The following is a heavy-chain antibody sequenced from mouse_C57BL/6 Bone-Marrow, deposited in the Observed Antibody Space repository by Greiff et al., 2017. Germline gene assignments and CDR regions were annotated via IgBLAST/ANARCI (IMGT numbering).Heavy chain of an antibody. J-gene: IGHJ2*01. D-gene: IGHD2-5*01. CDR2: IWSGGST. CDR1: VFSLTSYG. CDR3: ARNRYYSNYSYYFDY. Sequence: VQLQQSGPGLVQPSQSLSITCTVSVFSLTSYGVHWVRQSPGKGLEWLGVIWSGGSTDYNAAFISRLSISKDNSKSQVFFKMNSLQADDTAIYYCARNRYYSNYSYYFDYWGQGTTLTVSS. V-gene: IGHV2-2*01.